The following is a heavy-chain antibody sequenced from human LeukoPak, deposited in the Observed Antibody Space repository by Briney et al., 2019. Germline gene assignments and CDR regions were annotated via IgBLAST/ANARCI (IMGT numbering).Heavy chain of an antibody. D-gene: IGHD2-2*02. CDR1: GGTFSSYA. V-gene: IGHV1-69*13. CDR3: ARSVSPADIYNWFDP. J-gene: IGHJ5*02. Sequence: GASVKVSCKASGGTFSSYAISWVRQAPGQGLEWMGGIIPIFGTANYAQKFQGRVTITADESTSTAYMELSSLRSEDTAVYYCARSVSPADIYNWFDPWGQGTLVTVS. CDR2: IIPIFGTA.